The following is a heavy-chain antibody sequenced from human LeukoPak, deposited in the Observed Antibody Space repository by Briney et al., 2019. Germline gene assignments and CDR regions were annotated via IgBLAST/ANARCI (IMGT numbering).Heavy chain of an antibody. CDR3: AMEDVSGSYGDAFDI. V-gene: IGHV4-61*02. J-gene: IGHJ3*02. Sequence: PSQTLSLTCTVSGGSISSGSYYWSWIRQPAGKGLEWIGRIYTSGSTNYNPSLKSRVTISVDTSKNQFSLKLSSVTAADTAVYYCAMEDVSGSYGDAFDIWGQGTMVTVSS. CDR2: IYTSGST. CDR1: GGSISSGSYY. D-gene: IGHD1-26*01.